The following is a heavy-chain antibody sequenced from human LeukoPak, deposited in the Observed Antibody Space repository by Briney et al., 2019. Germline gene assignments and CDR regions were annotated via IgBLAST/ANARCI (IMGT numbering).Heavy chain of an antibody. CDR1: GGTVSSYD. Sequence: ASVKVSCKASGGTVSSYDISWVGQAPGEGLEWMGGISPIFGTSNHAQKFQGRVTITADESTSTAYMELSSLRSEYTAVYYCARLPEYYYYYGIDVWGQGTTVTVSS. D-gene: IGHD1-14*01. CDR3: ARLPEYYYYYGIDV. CDR2: ISPIFGTS. V-gene: IGHV1-69*13. J-gene: IGHJ6*02.